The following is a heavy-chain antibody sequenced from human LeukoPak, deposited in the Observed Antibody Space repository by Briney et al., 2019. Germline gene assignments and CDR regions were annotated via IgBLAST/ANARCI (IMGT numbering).Heavy chain of an antibody. V-gene: IGHV1-69*01. CDR3: ASHQSGPGGCSSTSCYYYYYYYGMDV. J-gene: IGHJ6*02. CDR2: IIPIFGTA. Sequence: SVKVSCKASGGTFSSYAISWVRQAPGQGLEWMGGIIPIFGTANYAQKFQGRVTITANESTSTAYMELSSLRSEDTAVYYCASHQSGPGGCSSTSCYYYYYYYGMDVWGQGTTVTVSS. CDR1: GGTFSSYA. D-gene: IGHD2-2*01.